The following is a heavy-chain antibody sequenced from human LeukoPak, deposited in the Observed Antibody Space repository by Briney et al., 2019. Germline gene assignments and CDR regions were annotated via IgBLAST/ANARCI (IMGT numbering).Heavy chain of an antibody. CDR1: GFTFSIYA. CDR3: AKVQGYCSSTSCHAEYFQH. D-gene: IGHD2-2*01. J-gene: IGHJ1*01. Sequence: GGSLRLSCAASGFTFSIYAMSWVRQAPGKGLEWVSAISGSGGSTYYADSVKGRFTISRDNSKNTLYLQMNSLRAEDTAVYYCAKVQGYCSSTSCHAEYFQHWGQGTLVTVSS. CDR2: ISGSGGST. V-gene: IGHV3-23*01.